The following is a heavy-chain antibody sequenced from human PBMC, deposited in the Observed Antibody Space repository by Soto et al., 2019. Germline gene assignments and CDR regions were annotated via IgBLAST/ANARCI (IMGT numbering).Heavy chain of an antibody. D-gene: IGHD5-18*01. CDR3: ARQGYSYAHAFDY. CDR1: GGSISSSSYY. Sequence: SETLSLTCTVSGGSISSSSYYWGWIRQPPGKGLEWIGSIYYSGSTYYNPSLMSRVTISVDTSKNQFSLKLSSVTAADPAVYYCARQGYSYAHAFDYWGQGTLVTVSS. CDR2: IYYSGST. V-gene: IGHV4-39*01. J-gene: IGHJ4*02.